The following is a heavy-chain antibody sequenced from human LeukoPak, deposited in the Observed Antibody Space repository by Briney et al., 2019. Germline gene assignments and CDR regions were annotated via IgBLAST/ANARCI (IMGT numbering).Heavy chain of an antibody. J-gene: IGHJ4*02. D-gene: IGHD1-26*01. CDR2: ISGSGGST. CDR3: AKDGGSSPYYFDY. V-gene: IGHV3-23*01. CDR1: GFTFSSYA. Sequence: GASLRLSCAASGFTFSSYAMSWVRQAPGKGLEWVSAISGSGGSTYYADSVKCRFTISRDNSKNTLYLQMNSLRAEDTAVYYRAKDGGSSPYYFDYWGQGTLVTVSS.